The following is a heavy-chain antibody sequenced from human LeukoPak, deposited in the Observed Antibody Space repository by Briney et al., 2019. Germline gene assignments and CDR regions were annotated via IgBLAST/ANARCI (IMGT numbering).Heavy chain of an antibody. CDR1: GGSISSSTYY. J-gene: IGHJ3*02. CDR2: IYYSGST. CDR3: ARGPDDAFDI. Sequence: LETLSLTCTVSGGSISSSTYYWGWIRQPPGKGLEWIGSIYYSGSTYYNPSLKSRVTMSVDTSKNQFSLKLSSVTAADTAVYYCARGPDDAFDIWGQGTMVTVSS. V-gene: IGHV4-39*07.